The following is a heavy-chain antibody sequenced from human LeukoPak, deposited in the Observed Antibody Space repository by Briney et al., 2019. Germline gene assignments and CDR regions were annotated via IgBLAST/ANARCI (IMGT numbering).Heavy chain of an antibody. Sequence: GGSLRLSCSASGFSFGNAWMSWVRQAPGKGLEWVGRIKSKTDGGTSDYAAPVKGRFTVSRDDSKDTLYLQMNSLKAEDTAVYYCTTCDVDILSTFYNFDYWGQGTLVTVSS. CDR2: IKSKTDGGTS. D-gene: IGHD5/OR15-5a*01. CDR1: GFSFGNAW. CDR3: TTCDVDILSTFYNFDY. J-gene: IGHJ4*02. V-gene: IGHV3-15*01.